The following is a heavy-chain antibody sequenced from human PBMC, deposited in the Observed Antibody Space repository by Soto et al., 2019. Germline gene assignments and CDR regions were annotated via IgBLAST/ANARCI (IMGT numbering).Heavy chain of an antibody. Sequence: QVQLVESGGGVVQPGRSLRLSCAASGFTFSSYGMHWVRQAPGKGLEWVAVISYDGSNKYYADSVKGRFTISRDNSKNSLYLQMHILIAEDTAVYYCAKELNYSGSGSYYNDYWGQGTLVTVSS. J-gene: IGHJ4*02. CDR1: GFTFSSYG. CDR2: ISYDGSNK. CDR3: AKELNYSGSGSYYNDY. D-gene: IGHD3-10*01. V-gene: IGHV3-30*18.